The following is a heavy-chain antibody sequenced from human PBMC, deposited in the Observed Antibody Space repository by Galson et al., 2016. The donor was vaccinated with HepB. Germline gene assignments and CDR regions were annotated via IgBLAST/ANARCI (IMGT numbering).Heavy chain of an antibody. Sequence: SLRLSCAASGFNFDDYAMHWVRQVPGKGLEWVSGISWNSGNIGYADSVKGRFTISRDNSRDSLYLQMNSLRPEDTALYFCAKAVVVTTTLFDYWGQGTLVTVPS. D-gene: IGHD2-21*02. J-gene: IGHJ4*02. V-gene: IGHV3-9*01. CDR1: GFNFDDYA. CDR2: ISWNSGNI. CDR3: AKAVVVTTTLFDY.